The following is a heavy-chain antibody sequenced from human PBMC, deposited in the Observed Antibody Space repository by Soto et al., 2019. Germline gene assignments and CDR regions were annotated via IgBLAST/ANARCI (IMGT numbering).Heavy chain of an antibody. Sequence: GGSLRLSCAASGSTFSSYAMSWVRQAPGKGLEWVSAISGSGGSTYYADSVKGRFTISRDNSKNTLYLQMNSLRAEDTAVYYCAKGVSSSWFDYYYYYMDVWGKGTTVTVSS. CDR2: ISGSGGST. CDR1: GSTFSSYA. V-gene: IGHV3-23*01. D-gene: IGHD6-13*01. CDR3: AKGVSSSWFDYYYYYMDV. J-gene: IGHJ6*03.